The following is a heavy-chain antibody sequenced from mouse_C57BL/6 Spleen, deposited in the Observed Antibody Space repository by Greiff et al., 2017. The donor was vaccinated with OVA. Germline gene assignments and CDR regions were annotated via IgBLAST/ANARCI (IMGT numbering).Heavy chain of an antibody. J-gene: IGHJ2*01. CDR1: GFTFSSYA. Sequence: EVMLVESGGGLVKPGGSLKLSCAASGFTFSSYAMSWVRQTPEKRLEWVATISDGGSYTYYPDNVKGRFTIYRDNAKNNLYLQMSHLKSEDTAMYYCARDHYGSSFFDYWGQGTTLTVSS. CDR3: ARDHYGSSFFDY. CDR2: ISDGGSYT. V-gene: IGHV5-4*01. D-gene: IGHD1-1*01.